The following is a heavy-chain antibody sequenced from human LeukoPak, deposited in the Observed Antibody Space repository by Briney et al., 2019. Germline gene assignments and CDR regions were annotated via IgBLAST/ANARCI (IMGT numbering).Heavy chain of an antibody. D-gene: IGHD3-22*01. CDR2: ISGSGGST. V-gene: IGHV3-23*01. CDR1: GFTFSSYA. CDR3: AKDQGYYYDSSGYEGTDDY. J-gene: IGHJ4*02. Sequence: GGSLRLSCAASGFTFSSYAMSWVRQAPGKGLEWVSAISGSGGSTYYADSVKGRFTISRDNSKNTLYLQMNSLRAEDTAVYYCAKDQGYYYDSSGYEGTDDYWGQGTLVTVSS.